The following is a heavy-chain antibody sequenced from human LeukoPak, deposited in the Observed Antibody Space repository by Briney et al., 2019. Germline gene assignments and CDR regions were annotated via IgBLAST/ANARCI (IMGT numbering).Heavy chain of an antibody. CDR2: IGIDSGNT. V-gene: IGHV3-48*01. D-gene: IGHD5-24*01. J-gene: IGHJ4*02. CDR3: ARDYKYAFDN. CDR1: GFTFSDS. Sequence: GGSLRLSCAASGFTFSDSMNWVRQAPGKGLEWISYIGIDSGNTNYADSVKGRFTISGDKAKNSLYLQMNSLRVEDTAVYYCARDYKYAFDNWGQGTLVTVSS.